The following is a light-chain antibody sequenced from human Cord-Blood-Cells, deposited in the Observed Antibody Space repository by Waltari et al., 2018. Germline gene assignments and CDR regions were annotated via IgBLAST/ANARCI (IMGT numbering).Light chain of an antibody. V-gene: IGLV2-11*01. CDR2: DGS. J-gene: IGLJ1*01. CDR3: CSYAGSYTYV. Sequence: QSALTQPRSVSGSPGQSVTIPCTDTSSHVGGYNYLSWYQQHSGKAPKLMIYDGSKRPSGVPDRFSGSKSGNTASLTISGLQAEDEADYYCCSYAGSYTYVFGTGTKVTVL. CDR1: SSHVGGYNY.